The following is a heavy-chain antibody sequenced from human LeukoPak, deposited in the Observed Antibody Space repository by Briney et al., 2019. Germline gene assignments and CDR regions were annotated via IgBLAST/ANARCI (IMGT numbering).Heavy chain of an antibody. CDR3: ARDTSFPPTIFGVVTSPRYMDV. CDR2: INLNSSGT. CDR1: SYTFTGHY. V-gene: IGHV1-2*02. D-gene: IGHD3-3*01. J-gene: IGHJ6*03. Sequence: PSASVTVSCKASSYTFTGHYLHWFRQTPGQGLQWKGWINLNSSGTTYAQRFQGRVTMTRDTSISTAYMELSRLRSDDTAVYYCARDTSFPPTIFGVVTSPRYMDVWGKGTTVTVSS.